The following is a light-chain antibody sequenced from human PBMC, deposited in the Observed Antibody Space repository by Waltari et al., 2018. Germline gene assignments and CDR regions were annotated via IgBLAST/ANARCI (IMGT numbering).Light chain of an antibody. J-gene: IGKJ1*01. V-gene: IGKV3-20*01. CDR1: QSVRSGH. CDR2: AAP. Sequence: EIVLTQSPGTLSLSPGERATLSCRASQSVRSGHLAWFQQKPGQAPRLRIYAAPSRATALPDRFTGSGSGTDFALTIGRLEPEDSAVYYCQQYGSSPWTFGQGTKVEIK. CDR3: QQYGSSPWT.